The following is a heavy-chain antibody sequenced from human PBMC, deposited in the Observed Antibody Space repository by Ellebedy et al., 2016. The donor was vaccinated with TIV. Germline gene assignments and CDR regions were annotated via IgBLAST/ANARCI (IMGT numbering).Heavy chain of an antibody. CDR1: GYSFTSYW. CDR3: ARHLTTVTSDPGGF. CDR2: IDPSDSYT. V-gene: IGHV5-10-1*01. J-gene: IGHJ4*02. D-gene: IGHD4-17*01. Sequence: GESLKISXKGSGYSFTSYWISWVRQMPGKGLEWVGRIDPSDSYTNYSPSFQGHVTISADKSISTAYLQWSSLKASDTAMYYCARHLTTVTSDPGGFWGQGTLVTVSS.